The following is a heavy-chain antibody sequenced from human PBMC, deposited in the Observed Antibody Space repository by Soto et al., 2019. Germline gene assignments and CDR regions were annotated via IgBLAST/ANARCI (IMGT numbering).Heavy chain of an antibody. Sequence: GGSLRLSCAASGFTFSSYSMSWVRQAPGKGLEWVSGFRSSGDGGTTYYADSVKGRFTISRDNSKNTLFLQMNSLRAEDTAIYYCAKKVNSGPGSQYFDYWGQGTLVTVSS. CDR3: AKKVNSGPGSQYFDY. CDR2: FRSSGDGGTT. V-gene: IGHV3-23*01. CDR1: GFTFSSYS. J-gene: IGHJ4*02. D-gene: IGHD3-10*01.